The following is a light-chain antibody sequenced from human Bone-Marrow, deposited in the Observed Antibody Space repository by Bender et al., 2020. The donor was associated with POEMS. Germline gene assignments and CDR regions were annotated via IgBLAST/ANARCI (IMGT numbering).Light chain of an antibody. V-gene: IGLV2-8*01. CDR3: CLYAGSSTLV. CDR1: SSDVGGYDY. J-gene: IGLJ2*01. Sequence: QSALTQPPSASGSPGQSVTISCTGTSSDVGGYDYVSWYQQHPGKAPRLMIFEVTKRPSGVPARFSGSKSGNTASLTISGLQAEDEADYYCCLYAGSSTLVFGGGTKLTVL. CDR2: EVT.